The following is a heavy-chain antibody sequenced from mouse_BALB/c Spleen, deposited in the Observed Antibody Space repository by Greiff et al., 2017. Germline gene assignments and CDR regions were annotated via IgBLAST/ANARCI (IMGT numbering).Heavy chain of an antibody. Sequence: VQLQQSGAELVRPGTSVKVSCKASGYAFTNYLIEWVKQRPGQGLEWIGVINPGSGGTNYNEKFKGKATLTADKSSSTAYMQLSSLTSDDSAVYFCARTMIPDWYCDVWGAETTVTVAS. CDR1: GYAFTNYL. J-gene: IGHJ1*01. V-gene: IGHV1-54*01. D-gene: IGHD2-4*01. CDR2: INPGSGGT. CDR3: ARTMIPDWYCDV.